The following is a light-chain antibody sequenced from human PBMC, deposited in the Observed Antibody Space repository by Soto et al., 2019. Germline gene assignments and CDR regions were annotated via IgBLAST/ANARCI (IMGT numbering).Light chain of an antibody. CDR3: CSYAGRSTWDVV. CDR1: SSDVGGSGL. J-gene: IGLJ2*01. Sequence: QSALTQHASLSGSPGQSITISCTGTSSDVGGSGLVSWYQFHPGKAPKLLIFEGFKRPSGISNRFSGSKSGSTASLTISGLQAEDEADYYCCSYAGRSTWDVVFGGGTKVTVL. CDR2: EGF. V-gene: IGLV2-23*01.